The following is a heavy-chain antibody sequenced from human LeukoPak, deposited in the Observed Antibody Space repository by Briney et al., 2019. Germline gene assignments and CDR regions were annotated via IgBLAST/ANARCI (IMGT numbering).Heavy chain of an antibody. CDR1: GCTFTSYA. Sequence: ASVTVSCKASGCTFTSYAINWMRQATGQGLEWMGWMNPKRGNTDYAQKFQGRVTMTRNTSISTAYMELSSLRSEDTAVCYCARWLEWELLNDYWGQGTLVTVSS. CDR2: MNPKRGNT. D-gene: IGHD1-26*01. CDR3: ARWLEWELLNDY. V-gene: IGHV1-8*01. J-gene: IGHJ4*02.